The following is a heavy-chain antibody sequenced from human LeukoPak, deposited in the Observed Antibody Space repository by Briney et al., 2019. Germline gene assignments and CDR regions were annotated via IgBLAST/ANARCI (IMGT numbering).Heavy chain of an antibody. J-gene: IGHJ4*02. CDR2: INPNSGGT. D-gene: IGHD2-2*01. V-gene: IGHV1-2*02. CDR3: ASGGAAYCSSASCYHMEYFDY. Sequence: GASVKVSCKASGYTFSGYYIHWVRQAPGQGLEWLGWINPNSGGTNYAQKFQGRVTMTRDTSISTAYMELSRLRSDDTAAYYCASGGAAYCSSASCYHMEYFDYWGQGTLVTVSS. CDR1: GYTFSGYY.